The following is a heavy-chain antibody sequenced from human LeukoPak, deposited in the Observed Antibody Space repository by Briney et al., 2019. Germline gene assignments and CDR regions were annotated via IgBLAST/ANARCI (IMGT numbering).Heavy chain of an antibody. D-gene: IGHD6-19*01. V-gene: IGHV4-61*02. CDR1: GGSITSGRYY. CDR2: IYTSGST. Sequence: PSETLSLTCTVSGGSITSGRYYWSWSRQPAGKGLEWIGRIYTSGSTNYNPSLKSRVTISVDTSKNQFSLKLSSVTAADTAVYYCARMSGVVVAGTSWFDPWGRGTLVTVSS. CDR3: ARMSGVVVAGTSWFDP. J-gene: IGHJ5*02.